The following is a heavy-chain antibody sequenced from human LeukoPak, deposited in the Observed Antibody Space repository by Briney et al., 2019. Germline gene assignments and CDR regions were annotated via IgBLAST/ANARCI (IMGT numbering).Heavy chain of an antibody. CDR1: GVSISSSYSY. V-gene: IGHV4-39*01. CDR3: ARVYGAGYDFRGAFDI. Sequence: SETLSLTCTVSGVSISSSYSYWGWIRQPPGMGLEWIGSIYYTGNTYYNASLKSQVSISIDTSKNQFSLKLTSVTAADTAVYYCARVYGAGYDFRGAFDIWGQGTMVTVSS. CDR2: IYYTGNT. J-gene: IGHJ3*02. D-gene: IGHD3-3*01.